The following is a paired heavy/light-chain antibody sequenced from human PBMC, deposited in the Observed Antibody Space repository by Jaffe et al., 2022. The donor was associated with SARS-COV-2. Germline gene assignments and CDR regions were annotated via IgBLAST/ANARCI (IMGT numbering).Heavy chain of an antibody. CDR1: GFTLSTFW. V-gene: IGHV3-7*03. D-gene: IGHD3-16*01. J-gene: IGHJ5*02. CDR2: IKQDGSEK. Sequence: EEQLVESGGGLVQPGGSLRLSCAASGFTLSTFWMSWVRQAPGKGLEWVANIKQDGSEKYYVDSVKGRFTISRDNARNSLYLQVNSLRAEDTAVYYCARPRYIPFGMFDLWGQGTLVTVSS. CDR3: ARPRYIPFGMFDL.
Light chain of an antibody. CDR3: QQYGSSYT. Sequence: EIVLTQSPGTLSLSPGERATLSCRASQSVSSSSLAWYQQRPGQAPRVLIFGASTRATGIPDRFSGSGSGTDFTLTISRLEPEDFAVYYCQQYGSSYTFGQGTKLEIK. CDR2: GAS. CDR1: QSVSSSS. J-gene: IGKJ2*01. V-gene: IGKV3-20*01.